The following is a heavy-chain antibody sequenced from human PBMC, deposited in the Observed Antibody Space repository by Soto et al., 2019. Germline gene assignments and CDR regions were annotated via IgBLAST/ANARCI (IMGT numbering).Heavy chain of an antibody. D-gene: IGHD3-9*01. J-gene: IGHJ6*03. Sequence: GESLKISCKGSGYSFTSYWIGWVRQMPGKGLEWMGIIYPGDSDTRYSPSFQGQATISADKSISTAYLQWSSLKASDTAMYYCARQLSQSILDYYYMDVWGKGTTVTVSS. V-gene: IGHV5-51*01. CDR1: GYSFTSYW. CDR3: ARQLSQSILDYYYMDV. CDR2: IYPGDSDT.